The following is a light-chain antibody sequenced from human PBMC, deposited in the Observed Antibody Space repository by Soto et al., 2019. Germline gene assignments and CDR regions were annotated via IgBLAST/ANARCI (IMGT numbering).Light chain of an antibody. CDR2: SNN. J-gene: IGLJ2*01. Sequence: QSVLTQPPSASGTPGQRVTISCSGSSSNIGRNPVNWYLQLPGTAPKLLIYSNNQRPSGVPDRVSASKSGTSASLTISGLQSGDEVEYYCATWNDSIYVMGFGGGTK. CDR3: ATWNDSIYVMG. CDR1: SSNIGRNP. V-gene: IGLV1-44*01.